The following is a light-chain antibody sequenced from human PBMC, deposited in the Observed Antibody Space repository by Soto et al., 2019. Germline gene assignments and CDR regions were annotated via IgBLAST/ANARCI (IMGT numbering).Light chain of an antibody. Sequence: IVMTQSPATLSVSPGERATLSCRASQSVSSNLAWYQQKPGQAPRLLIYGASTRATGIPARFSGSGSGTEFTLTISSLQSEDFAVNYCQQYNNWPPWTFGHGTKVEIK. J-gene: IGKJ1*01. CDR3: QQYNNWPPWT. CDR2: GAS. CDR1: QSVSSN. V-gene: IGKV3-15*01.